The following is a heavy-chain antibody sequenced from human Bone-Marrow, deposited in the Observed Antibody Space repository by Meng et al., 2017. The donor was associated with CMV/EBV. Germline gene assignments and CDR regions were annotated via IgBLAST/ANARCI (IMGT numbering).Heavy chain of an antibody. CDR2: IRYVGGRT. Sequence: GGSLRLSCAASGFRFNNYGMHWFRQAPGKGLEWVTFIRYVGGRTVYADSVEGRFTVSRDSSKNTLYLQMHSMRLDDTAVYYCVKAPYEYDSSGHDYWGQGTLVTVSS. CDR1: GFRFNNYG. D-gene: IGHD3-22*01. CDR3: VKAPYEYDSSGHDY. J-gene: IGHJ4*02. V-gene: IGHV3-30*02.